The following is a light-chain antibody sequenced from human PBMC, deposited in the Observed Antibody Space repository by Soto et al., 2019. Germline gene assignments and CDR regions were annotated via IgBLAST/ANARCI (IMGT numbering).Light chain of an antibody. CDR1: QGISNY. CDR2: AAS. Sequence: DLQMTQAPSSLSESVGDRVTITCRASQGISNYLAWYQQKPGKVPKLLIYAASTLQSGVPSRFSGSGSVTDFTLTISSLQPEDVATYYCQKYNSAPRTFGQGTKVEIK. CDR3: QKYNSAPRT. J-gene: IGKJ1*01. V-gene: IGKV1-27*01.